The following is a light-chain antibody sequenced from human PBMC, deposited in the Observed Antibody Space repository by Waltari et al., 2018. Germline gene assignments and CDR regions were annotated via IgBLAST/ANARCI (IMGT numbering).Light chain of an antibody. Sequence: ALPKSPSLSGSPGHSVTIPCPETSSAFGNYKYVPWYQQNSGKAPKLIIYEVTKRPSGVSNRFSGSKSGNTASLTISGLQAEDEADYYCSSYGGSNILLFGGGTRLTVL. J-gene: IGLJ2*01. CDR3: SSYGGSNILL. V-gene: IGLV2-8*01. CDR1: SSAFGNYKY. CDR2: EVT.